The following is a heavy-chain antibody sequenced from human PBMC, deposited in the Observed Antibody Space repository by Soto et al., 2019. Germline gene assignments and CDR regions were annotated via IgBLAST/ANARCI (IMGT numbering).Heavy chain of an antibody. CDR1: GYTFTSYG. Sequence: QVQLVQSGAEVKKPGASVKVSCKASGYTFTSYGXXXXXXXXXQGLEWMGWISAYNGNTNYAQKLQGRVTMTTDTXXXXXXXXXXXXXXXXXXXXXXXXXXXXXFDPWGQGTLVTVSS. CDR3: XXXXXXXFDP. CDR2: ISAYNGNT. J-gene: IGHJ5*02. V-gene: IGHV1-18*01.